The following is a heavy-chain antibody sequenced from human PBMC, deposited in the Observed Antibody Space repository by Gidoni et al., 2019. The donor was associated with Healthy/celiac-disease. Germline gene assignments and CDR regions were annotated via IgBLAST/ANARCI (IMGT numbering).Heavy chain of an antibody. V-gene: IGHV3-30*18. CDR1: GFTFSRCG. CDR2: ISYDGSNK. CDR3: AKAGYCSGGSCAEVDY. D-gene: IGHD2-15*01. Sequence: QVQLVESGGGVVQPGRSLRLSCAASGFTFSRCGMHWVRQAPGKGLEWVTVISYDGSNKYYADSVKGRFTISRDNSKNTLYLQMNSLRAEDTAVYYCAKAGYCSGGSCAEVDYWGQGTLVTVSS. J-gene: IGHJ4*02.